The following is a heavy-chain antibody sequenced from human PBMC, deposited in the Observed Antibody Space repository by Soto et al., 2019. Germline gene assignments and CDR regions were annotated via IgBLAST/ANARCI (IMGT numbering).Heavy chain of an antibody. J-gene: IGHJ4*02. CDR3: STAGYCTNGVCYTPDY. V-gene: IGHV3-49*03. D-gene: IGHD2-8*01. Sequence: GGSLRLSCTASGFTFGDYAMSWFRQAPGKGLEWVGFIRSKAYGGTTEYAASVKGRFTISRDDSKSIAYLQMNSLKTEDTAVYYCSTAGYCTNGVCYTPDYWGQGTLVTVSS. CDR2: IRSKAYGGTT. CDR1: GFTFGDYA.